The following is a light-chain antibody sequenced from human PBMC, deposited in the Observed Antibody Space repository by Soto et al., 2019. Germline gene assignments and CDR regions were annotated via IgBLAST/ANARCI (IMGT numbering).Light chain of an antibody. J-gene: IGLJ2*01. V-gene: IGLV1-47*02. Sequence: QSVLTQPPSASGTPGQRVRISCSGSNSNIGTNYVYWYQQLPGTTPKLLIYNNNQRPSGVPDLFSGSKSGTSASMTISRLRYEDEDDYYCAAWDDRLSVVFGGGTKLTVL. CDR2: NNN. CDR1: NSNIGTNY. CDR3: AAWDDRLSVV.